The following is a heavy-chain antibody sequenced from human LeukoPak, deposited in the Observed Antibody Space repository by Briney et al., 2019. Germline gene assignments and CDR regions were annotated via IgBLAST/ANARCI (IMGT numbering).Heavy chain of an antibody. J-gene: IGHJ4*02. CDR2: INPNSGGT. Sequence: GASVKVSCKASGYTFTGYYMHWVRQAPGQGLEWMGWINPNSGGTNCAQKFQGRVTMTRDTSISTAYMELSRLRSDDTAVYYCARIVSSGGPTDYWGQGTLVTVSS. CDR3: ARIVSSGGPTDY. D-gene: IGHD2-15*01. CDR1: GYTFTGYY. V-gene: IGHV1-2*02.